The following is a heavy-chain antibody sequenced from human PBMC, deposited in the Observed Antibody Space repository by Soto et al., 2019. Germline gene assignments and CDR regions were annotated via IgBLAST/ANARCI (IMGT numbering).Heavy chain of an antibody. J-gene: IGHJ4*02. CDR1: GYTFTSYG. CDR2: ISASTGNT. Sequence: EASVKVSCKASGYTFTSYGINWVRQAPGQGLEWMGWISASTGNTNYAESVQGRVTLTTDISTSTAYMELRSLTSNDTAVYYCARSPRVIVAAKGTLDYWGQGTPVTVSS. V-gene: IGHV1-18*04. CDR3: ARSPRVIVAAKGTLDY. D-gene: IGHD5-12*01.